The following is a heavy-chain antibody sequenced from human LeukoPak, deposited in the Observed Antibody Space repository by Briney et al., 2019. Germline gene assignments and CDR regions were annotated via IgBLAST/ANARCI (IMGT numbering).Heavy chain of an antibody. D-gene: IGHD6-19*01. J-gene: IGHJ6*02. CDR1: GGSISSYY. CDR3: ARGHFGSGWTYYYYYGMDV. V-gene: IGHV4-59*01. CDR2: IYYSGST. Sequence: SETLSLTCTVSGGSISSYYWSWIRQPAGKGLEWIGYIYYSGSTNYNPSLKSRVTISVDTSKNQFSLKLSSVTAADTAVYYCARGHFGSGWTYYYYYGMDVWGQGTTVTVSS.